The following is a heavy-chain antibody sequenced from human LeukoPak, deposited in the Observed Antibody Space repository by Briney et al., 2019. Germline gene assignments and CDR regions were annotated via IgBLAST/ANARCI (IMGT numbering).Heavy chain of an antibody. V-gene: IGHV4-38-2*02. CDR1: GYSISSGYY. J-gene: IGHJ4*02. CDR2: IYHSGST. CDR3: ARDYGDYDY. D-gene: IGHD4-17*01. Sequence: SETLSLTCTVSGYSISSGYYWGWLRQPPGKGLEWIGSIYHSGSTYYNPSLKSRVTISVDTSKNQFSLKLSSVTAADTAVYYCARDYGDYDYWGQGTLVTVSS.